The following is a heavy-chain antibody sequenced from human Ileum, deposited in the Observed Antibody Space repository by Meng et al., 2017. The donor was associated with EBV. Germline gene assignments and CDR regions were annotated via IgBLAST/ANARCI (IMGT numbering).Heavy chain of an antibody. CDR2: INHSGST. D-gene: IGHD6-13*01. J-gene: IGHJ4*02. CDR3: ARGFYTYGSSCFDY. CDR1: GGSFSGYY. V-gene: IGHV4-34*01. Sequence: QVRLPQWGAGLLDPSETLSLPCAVYGGSFSGYYWTWIRQPPGKGLEWIGAINHSGSTNYNPSLKSRVTISVDKNQFSLKLSSVTAADTAVYYCARGFYTYGSSCFDYWGQGTLVTVSS.